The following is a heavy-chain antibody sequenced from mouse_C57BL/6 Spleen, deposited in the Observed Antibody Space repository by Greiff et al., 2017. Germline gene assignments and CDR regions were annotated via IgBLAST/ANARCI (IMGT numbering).Heavy chain of an antibody. CDR1: GYTFTSYW. J-gene: IGHJ2*01. Sequence: QVQLQQPGAELVKPGASVKLSCKASGYTFTSYWMQWVKQRPGQGLEWIGEIDPSDSYTNYNQKFKGKATLTVDTTSSTAYIQLSSLTSEDSAVYYGARRGSNYYGSSSLDYWGQGTTLTVSS. CDR3: ARRGSNYYGSSSLDY. D-gene: IGHD1-1*01. CDR2: IDPSDSYT. V-gene: IGHV1-50*01.